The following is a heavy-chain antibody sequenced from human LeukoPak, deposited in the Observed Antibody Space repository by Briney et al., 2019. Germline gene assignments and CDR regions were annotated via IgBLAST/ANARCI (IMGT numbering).Heavy chain of an antibody. J-gene: IGHJ6*02. CDR2: IDHSGST. CDR1: GGSFSGYY. CDR3: ARGEENYYYYYGMDV. Sequence: PSETLSLTCAVYGGSFSGYYWSWIRQSPGKGLEWIGEIDHSGSTNYNPSLKSRVTISVDTSKNQFSLKLSSVTAADTAVYYCARGEENYYYYYGMDVWGQGTTVTVSS. V-gene: IGHV4-34*01.